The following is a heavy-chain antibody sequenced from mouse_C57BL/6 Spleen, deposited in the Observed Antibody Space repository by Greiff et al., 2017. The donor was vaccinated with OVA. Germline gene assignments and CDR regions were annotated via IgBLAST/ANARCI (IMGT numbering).Heavy chain of an antibody. J-gene: IGHJ4*01. D-gene: IGHD1-1*01. CDR1: GFTFSSYG. CDR2: ISSGGSYT. Sequence: EVQVVESGGDLVKPGGSLKLSCAASGFTFSSYGMSWVRQTPDKRLEWVATISSGGSYTYYPDSVKGRFTISRDNAKNTLYLQMSSLKSEDTAMYYGARQADYYGSSLYAMDYWGQGTSVTVSS. V-gene: IGHV5-6*01. CDR3: ARQADYYGSSLYAMDY.